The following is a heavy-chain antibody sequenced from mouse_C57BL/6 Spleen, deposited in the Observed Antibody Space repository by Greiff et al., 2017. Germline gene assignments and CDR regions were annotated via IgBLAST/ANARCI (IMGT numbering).Heavy chain of an antibody. J-gene: IGHJ2*01. D-gene: IGHD3-2*02. Sequence: QVQLQQSGPGLVQPSQSLSITCTVSGFSLTSYGVHWVRQSPGKGLEWLGVIWRGGSTDYNAAFMSRLSITKDNTKSQVFFKMNSLHSDDTAIYYGAKNWDSSGYDIDYWGQGTTLTVSS. CDR3: AKNWDSSGYDIDY. CDR1: GFSLTSYG. CDR2: IWRGGST. V-gene: IGHV2-5*01.